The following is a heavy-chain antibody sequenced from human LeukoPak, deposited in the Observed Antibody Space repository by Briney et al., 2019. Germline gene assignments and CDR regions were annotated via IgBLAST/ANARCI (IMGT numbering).Heavy chain of an antibody. CDR3: ARDATGNNFDY. CDR2: ISSSSSYI. V-gene: IGHV3-21*01. D-gene: IGHD2-15*01. CDR1: GFTFSSYS. Sequence: GGSLRLSCAASGFTFSSYSMNWVRQAPGKGLEWVSSISSSSSYIYYADSVKGRFPISRDNAKNSLYLQMNSLRAEDTAVYYCARDATGNNFDYWGQGTLVTVSS. J-gene: IGHJ4*02.